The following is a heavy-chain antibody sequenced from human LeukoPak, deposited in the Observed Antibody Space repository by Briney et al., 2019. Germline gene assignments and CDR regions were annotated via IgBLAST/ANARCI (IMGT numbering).Heavy chain of an antibody. V-gene: IGHV1-18*01. D-gene: IGHD6-19*01. CDR3: ARIQGIAVAGTVYNWFDP. CDR1: GYTFTSYG. J-gene: IGHJ5*02. Sequence: GASVKVSCKASGYTFTSYGISWVRQAPGQGLEWMGWISAYNGNTNYAQKLQGRVTMTTDTSTSTAYMELRSLRSDDTAVYYCARIQGIAVAGTVYNWFDPWGREPWSPSPQ. CDR2: ISAYNGNT.